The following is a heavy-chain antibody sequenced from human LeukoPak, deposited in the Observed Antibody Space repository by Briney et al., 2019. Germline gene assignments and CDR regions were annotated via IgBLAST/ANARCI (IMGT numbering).Heavy chain of an antibody. CDR3: ARARGRYCSGGSCYYFDY. V-gene: IGHV4-34*01. Sequence: SETLSLTCAVYGGSFSGYYWSWIRQPPGKGLEWIGEINHSGSTNYNPSLKSRVTISVDTSKNQFSLKLSSVTAADTAVYYCARARGRYCSGGSCYYFDYWGQGTLVTVSS. J-gene: IGHJ4*02. D-gene: IGHD2-15*01. CDR2: INHSGST. CDR1: GGSFSGYY.